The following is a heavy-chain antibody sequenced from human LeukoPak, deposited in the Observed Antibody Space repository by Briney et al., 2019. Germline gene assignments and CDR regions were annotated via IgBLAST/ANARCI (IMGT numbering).Heavy chain of an antibody. CDR3: ARGSSSWYYYYYYMDV. V-gene: IGHV3-7*01. CDR1: GFTFSSYW. Sequence: PGGSLRLSCAASGFTFSSYWMSWVRQAPGKGLEWVANIKQDGSEKYYVDSVKGRFTISRDNAKNSLYLQMNSLRAEDTAVYYCARGSSSWYYYYYYMDVRGKGTTVTVSS. J-gene: IGHJ6*03. D-gene: IGHD6-13*01. CDR2: IKQDGSEK.